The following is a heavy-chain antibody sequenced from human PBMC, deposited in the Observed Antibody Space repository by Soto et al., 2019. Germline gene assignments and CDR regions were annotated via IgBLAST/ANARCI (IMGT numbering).Heavy chain of an antibody. Sequence: QVQLVESGGGVVQPGRSPRLSCDASGFTFSGYAMHWVRQAPGKGLEWVAVISVDGTKRFYADPVKGRFSISRDNSKDPLYLQRDSLRIEDTAVYYWVRARGSTGYFYLDYCGQGTLVTVSS. D-gene: IGHD3-22*01. V-gene: IGHV3-30-3*01. CDR1: GFTFSGYA. CDR3: VRARGSTGYFYLDY. J-gene: IGHJ4*02. CDR2: ISVDGTKR.